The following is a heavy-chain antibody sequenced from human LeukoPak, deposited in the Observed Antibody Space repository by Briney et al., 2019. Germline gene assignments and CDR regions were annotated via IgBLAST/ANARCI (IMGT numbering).Heavy chain of an antibody. J-gene: IGHJ5*02. Sequence: SETPSLTCTVSGGSISSSSYYWGWIRQPPGKGLEWIGSIYYSGSTYYNPSLKSRVTISVDTSKNQFSLKLSSVTVADTAVYYCARTPLRGATFFTSYPNWFDTWGQGTLVTVSS. CDR3: ARTPLRGATFFTSYPNWFDT. D-gene: IGHD3-10*01. V-gene: IGHV4-39*07. CDR2: IYYSGST. CDR1: GGSISSSSYY.